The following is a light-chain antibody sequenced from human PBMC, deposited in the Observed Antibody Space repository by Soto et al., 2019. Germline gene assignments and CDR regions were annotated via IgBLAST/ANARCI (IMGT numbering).Light chain of an antibody. CDR3: QQYADSPLT. CDR2: VAY. Sequence: EIVLTQSPGTLSVSPGERVTLSCRASQSVGRNYLAWYQQKPGQAPRLLIYVAYIRATGIPDRFSGSGSGTDFPLTSSRLEPEDFAVYYCQQYADSPLTFGGGTKVETK. V-gene: IGKV3-20*01. CDR1: QSVGRNY. J-gene: IGKJ4*01.